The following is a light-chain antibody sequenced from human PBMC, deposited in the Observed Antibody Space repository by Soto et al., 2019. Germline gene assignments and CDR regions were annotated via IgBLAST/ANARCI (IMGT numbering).Light chain of an antibody. CDR1: QSVSSTY. Sequence: EIGLTQSPGTLSLSPGERATLSCRASQSVSSTYLAWYQQKPGQAPRLLIYGASNRATGIPDRFSGSGSGTDFTLTISRLEPEEFAVYYCQQYGGSRWTFGQGTRVDI. CDR3: QQYGGSRWT. CDR2: GAS. J-gene: IGKJ1*01. V-gene: IGKV3-20*01.